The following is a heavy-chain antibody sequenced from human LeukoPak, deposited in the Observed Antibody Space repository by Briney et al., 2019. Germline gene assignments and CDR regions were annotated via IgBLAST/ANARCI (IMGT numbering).Heavy chain of an antibody. Sequence: GRSLRLSCAASGFTFSSYGMHWVRQAPGKGLGWVAVIWYDGSNKYYADSVKGRFTISRDNAKNSLYLQMNSLRAEDTAVYYCARDLIRGWGQGTLVTVSS. J-gene: IGHJ4*02. CDR3: ARDLIRG. CDR2: IWYDGSNK. CDR1: GFTFSSYG. V-gene: IGHV3-33*01.